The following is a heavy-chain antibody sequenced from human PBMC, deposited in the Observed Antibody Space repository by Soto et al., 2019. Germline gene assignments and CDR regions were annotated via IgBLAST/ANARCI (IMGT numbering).Heavy chain of an antibody. V-gene: IGHV1-69*12. Sequence: QVQLVQSGAEVKKPGSSVKVSCKASGDTFTIFAISWVRQAPGKGLEWMGGIIPTIGTTNYAQRFQGRITITGDESTGTAYMKLSSLKSEDTAVYYCARDRGSVYDPGNYWGQGTLVTVSS. CDR3: ARDRGSVYDPGNY. D-gene: IGHD5-12*01. CDR1: GDTFTIFA. CDR2: IIPTIGTT. J-gene: IGHJ4*02.